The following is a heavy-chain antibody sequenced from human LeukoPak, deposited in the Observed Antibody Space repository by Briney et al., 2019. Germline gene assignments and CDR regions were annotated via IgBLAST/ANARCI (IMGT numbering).Heavy chain of an antibody. CDR1: GGSISSSSYY. CDR3: ARHPDFWSGYHYFDY. V-gene: IGHV4-39*07. CDR2: IYYSGST. Sequence: SETLSLTCTVSGGSISSSSYYWGWIRQPPGKGLEWIGSIYYSGSTYYNPSLKSRVTISVDTSKNRFSLKLSSVTAADTAVYYCARHPDFWSGYHYFDYWGQGTLVTVSS. J-gene: IGHJ4*02. D-gene: IGHD3-3*01.